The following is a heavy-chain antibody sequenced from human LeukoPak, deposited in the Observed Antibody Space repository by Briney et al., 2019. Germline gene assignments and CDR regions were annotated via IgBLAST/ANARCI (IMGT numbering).Heavy chain of an antibody. D-gene: IGHD1-1*01. J-gene: IGHJ6*03. CDR1: GFTFSSFD. V-gene: IGHV3-13*01. CDR2: IGTASDT. Sequence: GGSLRLSCAASGFTFSSFDMQWVRQPTGQGLEWVSTIGTASDTYYPGSVEGRFTLSRDNAKNSLYLQMNSLTAGDTAVYYCARGPPRGKYYYMDVWGKGTTVTVSS. CDR3: ARGPPRGKYYYMDV.